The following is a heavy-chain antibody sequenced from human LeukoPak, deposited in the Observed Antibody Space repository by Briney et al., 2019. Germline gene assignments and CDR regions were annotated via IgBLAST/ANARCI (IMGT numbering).Heavy chain of an antibody. CDR2: IYNRGSI. Sequence: SETLSLTCTVSDGSISSYFWSWIRQPPGKGLEWIGYIYNRGSINYNPSLKSRVTISVDPSKSQFPLKLNSVTAADTAVYYCARAYYYGSGRYSAFAYWGQGTLVTVSS. CDR1: DGSISSYF. J-gene: IGHJ4*02. V-gene: IGHV4-59*01. D-gene: IGHD3-10*01. CDR3: ARAYYYGSGRYSAFAY.